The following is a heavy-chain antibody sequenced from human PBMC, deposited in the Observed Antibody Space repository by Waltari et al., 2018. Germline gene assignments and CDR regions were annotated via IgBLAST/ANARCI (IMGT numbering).Heavy chain of an antibody. V-gene: IGHV4-59*01. CDR3: ARARFYSSGWDY. D-gene: IGHD6-19*01. Sequence: QVQLQQWGAGLLKPSETLSLTCTVSGGSISSYYWSWIRQPPGKGLEWIGYIYYSGSTNYNPSLKRRVTISVETAKNQFSLKLGFVTAADTAVYYCARARFYSSGWDYWGQGTLVTVSS. J-gene: IGHJ4*02. CDR2: IYYSGST. CDR1: GGSISSYY.